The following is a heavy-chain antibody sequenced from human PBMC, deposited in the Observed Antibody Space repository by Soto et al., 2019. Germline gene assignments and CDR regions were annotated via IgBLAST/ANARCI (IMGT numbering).Heavy chain of an antibody. CDR1: GGTFSSYT. D-gene: IGHD3-3*01. Sequence: SVKVSCKASGGTFSSYTINWVRQAPGQGLEWMGGSIPILDTANYAQKFQGRVTITADESTSTAYMELSSLRSEDTAVYYCARERFGIRQKYSYGMDVWGQPTTVTVSS. CDR2: SIPILDTA. J-gene: IGHJ6*02. CDR3: ARERFGIRQKYSYGMDV. V-gene: IGHV1-69*13.